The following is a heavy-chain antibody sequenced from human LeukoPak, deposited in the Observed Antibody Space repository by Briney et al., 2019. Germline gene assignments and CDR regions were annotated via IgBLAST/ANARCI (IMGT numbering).Heavy chain of an antibody. CDR1: GGSISSGGYY. D-gene: IGHD5-12*01. CDR2: IYYSGST. J-gene: IGHJ4*02. CDR3: GRGGGGYDHRTVYFDY. Sequence: SETLSLTCTVSGGSISSGGYYWSWIRQHPGKGLEWIGYIYYSGSTYYNPSLKSRVTISVDTSKNQFSLKLSSVTAADTAVYSCGRGGGGYDHRTVYFDYGGRETRVTVSS. V-gene: IGHV4-31*03.